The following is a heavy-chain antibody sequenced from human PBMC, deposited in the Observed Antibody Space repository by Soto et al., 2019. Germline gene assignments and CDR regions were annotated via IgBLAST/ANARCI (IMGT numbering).Heavy chain of an antibody. CDR3: AHSSRGGYVLLAFFNF. V-gene: IGHV2-5*02. CDR1: GFSLTSSGVG. CDR2: IYWDDDK. J-gene: IGHJ4*02. D-gene: IGHD5-12*01. Sequence: QITLKESGPTLVKPTQTLTLTCTFSGFSLTSSGVGVGWIRQPPGKALEWLALIYWDDDKIYTPSLKTRLTLIKDTCKNQVLLAMTNLNPVDTATYYCAHSSRGGYVLLAFFNFWGQGALVTVSS.